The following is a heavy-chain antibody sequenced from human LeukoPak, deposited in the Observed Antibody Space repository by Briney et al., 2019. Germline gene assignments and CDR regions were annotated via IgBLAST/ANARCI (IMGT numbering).Heavy chain of an antibody. V-gene: IGHV3-23*01. CDR3: ARARYSPSYFDY. CDR1: GFTFSSYA. CDR2: ISGSGGST. J-gene: IGHJ4*02. Sequence: GGSLRLSCAASGFTFSSYAMSWVRQAPGKGLEWVSAISGSGGSTYYADSVKGRFTTSRDNSKNTLYLQMNSLRVEDTAVYYCARARYSPSYFDYWGQGTLVTVSS. D-gene: IGHD5-18*01.